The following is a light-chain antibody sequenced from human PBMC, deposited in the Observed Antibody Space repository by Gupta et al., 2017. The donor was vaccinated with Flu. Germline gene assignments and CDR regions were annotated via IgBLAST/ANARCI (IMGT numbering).Light chain of an antibody. CDR3: LSDASSSSFV. CDR1: RSDVGAYNS. J-gene: IGLJ1*01. CDR2: DVC. V-gene: IGLV2-14*01. Sequence: QSALTQPASVSGTPGPAITISCTGTRSDVGAYNSISWYHHAPGDAHRLIIFDVCWRPAGVAGRFSGSTSGNTSSLTISVRKEEDEDDYYSLSDASSSSFVFGSGTKVTVL.